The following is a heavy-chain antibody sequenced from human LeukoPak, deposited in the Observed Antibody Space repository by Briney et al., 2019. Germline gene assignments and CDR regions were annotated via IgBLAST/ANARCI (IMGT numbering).Heavy chain of an antibody. CDR1: GFSFSSYW. Sequence: PGGSLRLSCAASGFSFSSYWMHWVRHAPGKGLVWVSRINSDGSSTIYADSVKGRFTISRDNAKNTPYLQMNSLRAEDTALYYCTRGYVGIDYWGQGTLVTVSS. CDR2: INSDGSST. CDR3: TRGYVGIDY. J-gene: IGHJ4*02. V-gene: IGHV3-74*01. D-gene: IGHD5-12*01.